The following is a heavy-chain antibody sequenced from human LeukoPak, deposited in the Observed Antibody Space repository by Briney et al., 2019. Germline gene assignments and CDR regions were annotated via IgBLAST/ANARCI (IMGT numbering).Heavy chain of an antibody. Sequence: PGGSLRLSCAASGFTFSTYWMSRVRQAPGRGLEWVANINQDGSGKFYGDSVKGRFTISRDNAKKSLYLQMNSLSAEDTAVYYCARNAFDIWGPGTMVTVSS. J-gene: IGHJ3*02. CDR2: INQDGSGK. CDR3: ARNAFDI. CDR1: GFTFSTYW. V-gene: IGHV3-7*01.